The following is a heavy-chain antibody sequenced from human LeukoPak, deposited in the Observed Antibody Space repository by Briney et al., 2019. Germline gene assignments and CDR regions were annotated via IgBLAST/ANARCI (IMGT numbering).Heavy chain of an antibody. CDR2: IWYDGSNK. CDR3: ARLGSGWYADY. D-gene: IGHD6-19*01. V-gene: IGHV3-33*01. Sequence: WLAVIWYDGSNKYYADSVKGRFTISRDNSKNTLYLQMNSLRAEDTAVYYCARLGSGWYADYWGQGTLVTVSS. J-gene: IGHJ4*02.